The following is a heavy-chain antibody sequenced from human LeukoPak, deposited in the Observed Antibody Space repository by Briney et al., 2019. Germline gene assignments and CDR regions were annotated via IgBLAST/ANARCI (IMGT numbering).Heavy chain of an antibody. Sequence: GASVKVSCKASGYTFTIYGISWVRQAPGQGLERMGWISAYNGNTNYAQKLQGRVTMTTDTSTSTAYMELRSLRSDDTAVYYCARITVAGSFDYWGQGTLVTVSS. D-gene: IGHD6-19*01. CDR1: GYTFTIYG. CDR2: ISAYNGNT. CDR3: ARITVAGSFDY. V-gene: IGHV1-18*04. J-gene: IGHJ4*02.